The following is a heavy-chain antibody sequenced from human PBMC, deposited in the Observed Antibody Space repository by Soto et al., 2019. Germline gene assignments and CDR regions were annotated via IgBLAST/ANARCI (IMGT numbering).Heavy chain of an antibody. V-gene: IGHV1-69*08. D-gene: IGHD2-15*01. CDR2: IIPILGIA. Sequence: QVQLVQSGAEVKKPGSSVKVSCKASGGTFSSYTISWVRQAPGQGLEWMGRIIPILGIANYAQKFQGRVTITAHKSTSTAYMELSSLRSEDTAVYYCARDLRYCSGGSCYTDYWGQGTLVTVSS. CDR1: GGTFSSYT. J-gene: IGHJ4*02. CDR3: ARDLRYCSGGSCYTDY.